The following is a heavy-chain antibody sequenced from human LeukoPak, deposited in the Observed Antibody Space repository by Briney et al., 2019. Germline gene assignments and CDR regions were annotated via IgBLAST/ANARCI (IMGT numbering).Heavy chain of an antibody. CDR3: ARDSPDCGSTTCYKDWFDP. CDR2: VYYSGST. D-gene: IGHD2-2*02. CDR1: GGSISSGTYY. J-gene: IGHJ5*02. V-gene: IGHV4-39*07. Sequence: SETLSLTYTVSGGSISSGTYYWGWNRQPPGKGLQWIGSVYYSGSTYYNPSLQSRVTISVDTSKNHFSLKLSSVTAADTAVYYCARDSPDCGSTTCYKDWFDPWGQGTLVTVSS.